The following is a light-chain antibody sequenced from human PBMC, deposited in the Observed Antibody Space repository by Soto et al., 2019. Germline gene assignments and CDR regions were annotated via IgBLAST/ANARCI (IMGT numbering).Light chain of an antibody. Sequence: SYELTQPPSVSVAPGKTARITCGGNNIGSKSVHWYQQKPGQAPVLVIYYDSDRPSGIPERFSGSNSGNTATLTISRVEAGDEADYYCQVWDSSSNHYVVGTETKVTVL. CDR3: QVWDSSSNHYV. CDR2: YDS. J-gene: IGLJ1*01. V-gene: IGLV3-21*04. CDR1: NIGSKS.